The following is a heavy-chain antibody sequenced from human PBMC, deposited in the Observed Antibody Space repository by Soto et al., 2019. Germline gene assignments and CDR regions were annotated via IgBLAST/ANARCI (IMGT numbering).Heavy chain of an antibody. V-gene: IGHV3-30-3*01. CDR3: ARDRGEGWYYFDY. CDR2: ISYDGSNK. Sequence: ESGGGVVQPGRSLRLSCAASGFTFSSYAMHWVRQAPGKGLEWVAVISYDGSNKYYADSVKGRFTISRDNSKNTLYLQMNSLRAEDPAVYYCARDRGEGWYYFDYWGQGTLVTVSS. J-gene: IGHJ4*02. D-gene: IGHD2-15*01. CDR1: GFTFSSYA.